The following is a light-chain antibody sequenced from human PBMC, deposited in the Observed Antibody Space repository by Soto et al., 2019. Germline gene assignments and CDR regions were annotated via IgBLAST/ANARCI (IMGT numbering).Light chain of an antibody. CDR2: GNN. CDR3: QCSYTNRSVGSV. CDR1: SSNIGAGFD. Sequence: QSALTQPPSVSGSPGQSVSISCTGTSSNIGAGFDVHWYQQLPATAPKLLIYGNNNRPSGVPDRFSGSKSGTSASLAITGLQAEDEADYYCQCSYTNRSVGSVFGTGTKLTVL. V-gene: IGLV1-40*01. J-gene: IGLJ1*01.